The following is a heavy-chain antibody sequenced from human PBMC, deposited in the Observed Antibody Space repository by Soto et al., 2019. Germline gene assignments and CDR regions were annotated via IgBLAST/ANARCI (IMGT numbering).Heavy chain of an antibody. J-gene: IGHJ3*02. CDR3: AKFLYYDFWSRYYQPTDAFDI. D-gene: IGHD3-3*01. V-gene: IGHV3-23*01. CDR2: VSGSGGST. Sequence: EVQLLESGGGLVRPGGSLRLSCAASGFIFSSYAMCWVRQAPGKGLEWVSAVSGSGGSTYYADSVKGRFTISRDNSKNTLYMQMNSQIAEYTAVYYCAKFLYYDFWSRYYQPTDAFDIWGQGTMVTVSS. CDR1: GFIFSSYA.